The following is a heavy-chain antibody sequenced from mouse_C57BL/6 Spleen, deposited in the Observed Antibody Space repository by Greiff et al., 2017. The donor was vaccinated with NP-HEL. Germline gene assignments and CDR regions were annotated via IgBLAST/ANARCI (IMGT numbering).Heavy chain of an antibody. J-gene: IGHJ2*01. CDR1: GYTFTSYW. V-gene: IGHV1-53*01. CDR2: INPSNGGT. CDR3: ARLPAQASFDY. D-gene: IGHD3-2*02. Sequence: QVQLKQSGTELVKPGASVKLSCKASGYTFTSYWMHWVKQRPGQGLEWIGNINPSNGGTNYNEKFKSKATLTVDKSSSTAYMQLSSLTSEDSAVYYCARLPAQASFDYWGQGTTLTVSS.